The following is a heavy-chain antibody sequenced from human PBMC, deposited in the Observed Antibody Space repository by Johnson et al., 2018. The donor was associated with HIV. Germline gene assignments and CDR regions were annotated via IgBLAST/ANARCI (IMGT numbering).Heavy chain of an antibody. D-gene: IGHD6-19*01. J-gene: IGHJ3*02. CDR2: INSDGSST. Sequence: EVQLVESGGGVVRPGGSLTLSCVVSGFTFTEYGMSWVRQAPGKGLVWVSRINSDGSSTSYADSVKGRFTISRDNSKNTLYLQMSSLRAGDTAVYYCARDRRNRQWQRLDAFDIWGQGTMVTVSS. CDR3: ARDRRNRQWQRLDAFDI. CDR1: GFTFTEYG. V-gene: IGHV3-74*01.